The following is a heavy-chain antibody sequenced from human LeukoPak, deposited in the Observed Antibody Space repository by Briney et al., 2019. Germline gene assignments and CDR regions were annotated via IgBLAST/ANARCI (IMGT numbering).Heavy chain of an antibody. D-gene: IGHD1-1*01. J-gene: IGHJ4*02. CDR3: AVTRGH. CDR1: GFTFTIYS. Sequence: PGGSLRLSCEACGFTFTIYSMRWARHAPGGGREGVANIKRDGREKYYVDSVKGRFTISRDNAKNSVYLQMNSLRVEDTAVYYCAVTRGHWGQGTLVTVSS. CDR2: IKRDGREK. V-gene: IGHV3-7*01.